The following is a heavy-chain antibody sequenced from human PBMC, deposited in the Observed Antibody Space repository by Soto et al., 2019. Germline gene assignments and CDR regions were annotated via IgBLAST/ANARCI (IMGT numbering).Heavy chain of an antibody. Sequence: EVQLVESGGGLVKPGGSLRLSCEDSGFTFSRYTMNWVRRAPGKGLEWVSSISSRSTNTHYADSVRGRFTISRDNAKRSLYLQMNSLRAEDTAVYYCARGPRYYVDYWGQGTLVTVSS. CDR3: ARGPRYYVDY. V-gene: IGHV3-21*02. CDR1: GFTFSRYT. CDR2: ISSRSTNT. J-gene: IGHJ4*02.